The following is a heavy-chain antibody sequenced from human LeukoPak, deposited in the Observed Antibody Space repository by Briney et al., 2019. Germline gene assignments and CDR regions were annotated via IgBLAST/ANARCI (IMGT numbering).Heavy chain of an antibody. CDR3: VKEVNGWYHFDD. Sequence: GGSLRLSCAASGFTFSSYAVTWVRQAPGKGLEWVSGITGSGDTTFYADSVKGRFTISGDNSKNTLYLQMHSLRAEDTAVYYCVKEVNGWYHFDDWGQGTLVTVSS. V-gene: IGHV3-23*01. D-gene: IGHD6-19*01. CDR1: GFTFSSYA. CDR2: ITGSGDTT. J-gene: IGHJ4*02.